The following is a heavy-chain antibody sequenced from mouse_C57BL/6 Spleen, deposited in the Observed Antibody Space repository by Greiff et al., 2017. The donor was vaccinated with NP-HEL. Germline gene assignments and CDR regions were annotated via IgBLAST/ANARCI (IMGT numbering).Heavy chain of an antibody. D-gene: IGHD1-1*01. CDR2: IYPGDGDT. Sequence: VQLQQSGPELVKPGASVKISCKASGYAFSSSWMNWVKQRPGKGLEWIGRIYPGDGDTNYNGKFKGKATLTADKSSSTAYMQLSSLTSEDSAVDFWAHGDYGSSPSYAMDYWGQGTSVTVSS. CDR3: AHGDYGSSPSYAMDY. CDR1: GYAFSSSW. V-gene: IGHV1-82*01. J-gene: IGHJ4*01.